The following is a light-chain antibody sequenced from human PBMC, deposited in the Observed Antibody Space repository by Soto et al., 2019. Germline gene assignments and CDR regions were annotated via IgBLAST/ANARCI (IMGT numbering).Light chain of an antibody. Sequence: QSVLTQPASVSGSPGQSITISCTGTSSDVGAYIYVSWYQHHPGKAPKVMIYEVTNRPSGVSDRFSGSKSGNTASLTISGLQAEDEADYYCSSYTSSSTLFGTGTKVTVL. CDR1: SSDVGAYIY. CDR3: SSYTSSSTL. J-gene: IGLJ1*01. CDR2: EVT. V-gene: IGLV2-14*01.